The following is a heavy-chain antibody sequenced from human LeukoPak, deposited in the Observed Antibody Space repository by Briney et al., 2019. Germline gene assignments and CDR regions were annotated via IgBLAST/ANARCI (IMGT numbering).Heavy chain of an antibody. D-gene: IGHD5-18*01. CDR1: GFTFSSYA. Sequence: GGSLRLSCAASGFTFSSYAMSWVRQAPGKGLEWVSAISGSGGSTYYADSVKGRFTISRDNSKNTLYLQMNSLRAEDTAVYYCAKGGFGQLWLYRAFDIWGQGTMVTVSS. J-gene: IGHJ3*02. CDR3: AKGGFGQLWLYRAFDI. V-gene: IGHV3-23*01. CDR2: ISGSGGST.